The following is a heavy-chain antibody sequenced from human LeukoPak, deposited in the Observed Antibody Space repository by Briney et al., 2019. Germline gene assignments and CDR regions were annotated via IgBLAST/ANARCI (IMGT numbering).Heavy chain of an antibody. V-gene: IGHV1-24*01. CDR1: GYTLTELS. Sequence: ASVKVSCKVPGYTLTELSMHWLRQAPGKGLEWMGGFNPEEGETIYAQKFQGRVTITADESTSTAYMELSSLRSEDTAVYYCARGDEYSYGPFDYWGQGTLVTVSS. D-gene: IGHD5-18*01. CDR3: ARGDEYSYGPFDY. CDR2: FNPEEGET. J-gene: IGHJ4*02.